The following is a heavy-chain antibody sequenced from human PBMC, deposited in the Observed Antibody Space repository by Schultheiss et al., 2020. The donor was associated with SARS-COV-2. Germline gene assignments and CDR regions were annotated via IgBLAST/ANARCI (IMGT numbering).Heavy chain of an antibody. CDR2: ISSSGSTI. J-gene: IGHJ3*02. CDR3: ARLQYRRGGGAFDI. CDR1: GFTFSSYE. Sequence: GGSLRLSCAASGFTFSSYEMNWVRQAPGKGLEWVSYISSSGSTIYYADSVKGRFTISRDNAKNSLYLQMNSLRAEDTAVYYCARLQYRRGGGAFDIWGQGTMVTVSS. V-gene: IGHV3-48*03. D-gene: IGHD4-11*01.